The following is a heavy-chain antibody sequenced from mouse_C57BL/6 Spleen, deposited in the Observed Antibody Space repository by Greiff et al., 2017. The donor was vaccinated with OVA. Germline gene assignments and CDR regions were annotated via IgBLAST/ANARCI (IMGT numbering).Heavy chain of an antibody. D-gene: IGHD4-1*01. J-gene: IGHJ2*01. CDR2: INPSTGGT. Sequence: VQLKQSGPELVKPGASVKISCKASGYSFTGYYMHWVKQSSEKSLEWIGEINPSTGGTSYNQKFKGKATLTVDKSSSTAYMQLKSLTSEDSAVYYCARKDLGHYLDYWGQGTTLTVSS. CDR1: GYSFTGYY. V-gene: IGHV1-43*01. CDR3: ARKDLGHYLDY.